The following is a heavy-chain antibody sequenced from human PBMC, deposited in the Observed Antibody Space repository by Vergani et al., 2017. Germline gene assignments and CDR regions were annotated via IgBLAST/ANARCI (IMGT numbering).Heavy chain of an antibody. CDR1: GGSFSGYY. J-gene: IGHJ3*02. Sequence: QVQLQESGPGLVKPSQTLSLTCTVYGGSFSGYYWSWIRQPPGKGLEWIGEINHSGSTNYNPSLKSRVTISVDTSKNQFSLKLSSVTAADTAVYYCASDTMVRVPDAFDIWGQGTMVTVSS. CDR3: ASDTMVRVPDAFDI. CDR2: INHSGST. V-gene: IGHV4-34*09. D-gene: IGHD3-10*01.